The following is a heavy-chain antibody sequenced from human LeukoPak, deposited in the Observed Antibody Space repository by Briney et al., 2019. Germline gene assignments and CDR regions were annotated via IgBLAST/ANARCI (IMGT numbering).Heavy chain of an antibody. CDR3: AKGPPHYYYDSSGWFLQH. CDR1: GFTFSSYA. V-gene: IGHV3-23*01. CDR2: ISGSGGTT. D-gene: IGHD3-22*01. J-gene: IGHJ1*01. Sequence: GGSLRLSCAASGFTFSSYAMSWVRQAPGEGLEWVSGISGSGGTTYYADSVKGRFTISRDNSKNMVYLQMNSLRTEDTAVYFCAKGPPHYYYDSSGWFLQHWGQGTLVTVSS.